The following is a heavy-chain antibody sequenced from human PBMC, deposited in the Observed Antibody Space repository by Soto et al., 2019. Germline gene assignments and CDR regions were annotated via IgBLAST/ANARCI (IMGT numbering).Heavy chain of an antibody. V-gene: IGHV4-59*08. J-gene: IGHJ1*01. CDR1: GGSISSYY. Sequence: SETLSLTCTVSGGSISSYYWSWIRQPPGKGLEWIGYIYYSGSTNYNPSLKSRVTISVDTSKNQFSLKLSSVTAADTAVYYCASSGLTAEYFQHWGQVTLVTVSS. CDR3: ASSGLTAEYFQH. D-gene: IGHD1-26*01. CDR2: IYYSGST.